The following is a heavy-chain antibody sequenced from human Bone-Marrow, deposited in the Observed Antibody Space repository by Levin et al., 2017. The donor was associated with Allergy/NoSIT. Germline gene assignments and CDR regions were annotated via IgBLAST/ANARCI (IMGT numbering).Heavy chain of an antibody. Sequence: SETLSLTCTVSGGSISSSSYYWGWIRQPPGKGLEWIGSINYSGSTYYNPSLKSRVTISVDTSKNQFSLKLSSVTAADTAVYYCAAGDVWSGDSHFDYWGQGTLVTVSS. V-gene: IGHV4-39*07. CDR1: GGSISSSSYY. CDR3: AAGDVWSGDSHFDY. D-gene: IGHD3-3*01. CDR2: INYSGST. J-gene: IGHJ4*02.